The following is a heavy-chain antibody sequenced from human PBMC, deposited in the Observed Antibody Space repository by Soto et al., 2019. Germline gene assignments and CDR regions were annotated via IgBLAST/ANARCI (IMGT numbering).Heavy chain of an antibody. D-gene: IGHD2-15*01. CDR2: ITGTGGTT. CDR1: GFTFSSYA. Sequence: EVQLLESGGGLVQPGGSLRLSCAASGFTFSSYAMSWVRQAPGKGLEWVSAITGTGGTTYYADSVKGRLTISRDNSKNTLYLQMNSLRAEDTAVYYCAKGMVVAAYYFDYWGQGTLVTVSS. CDR3: AKGMVVAAYYFDY. J-gene: IGHJ4*02. V-gene: IGHV3-23*01.